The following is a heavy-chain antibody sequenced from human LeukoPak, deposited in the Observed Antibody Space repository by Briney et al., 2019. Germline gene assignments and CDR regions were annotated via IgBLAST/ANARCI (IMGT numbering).Heavy chain of an antibody. CDR1: AYTFTSYY. D-gene: IGHD3-10*01. V-gene: IGHV1-46*01. J-gene: IGHJ4*02. CDR2: INPSGGST. Sequence: ASVKVSCKASAYTFTSYYMHWVRQAPGQGLEWMGIINPSGGSTSYAQKFQGRVTMTRDMSTSTVYMELSSLRSEDTAVYYCARAGVGYYGSGKKGFDYWGQGTLVTVSS. CDR3: ARAGVGYYGSGKKGFDY.